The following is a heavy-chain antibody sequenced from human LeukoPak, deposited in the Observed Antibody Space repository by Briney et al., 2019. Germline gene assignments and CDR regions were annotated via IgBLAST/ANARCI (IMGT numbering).Heavy chain of an antibody. J-gene: IGHJ5*02. V-gene: IGHV3-48*03. CDR3: ARGPTVVVPAAARFDP. CDR1: GFTFSSYE. CDR2: ISSSGSTI. D-gene: IGHD2-2*01. Sequence: GGSLRLSCAASGFTFSSYEMDWVRQAPGKGLEWVSYISSSGSTIYYADSVQGRFTISRDNAKNSLYLQMNSLRAGDTAAYYCARGPTVVVPAAARFDPWGQGTLVTVSS.